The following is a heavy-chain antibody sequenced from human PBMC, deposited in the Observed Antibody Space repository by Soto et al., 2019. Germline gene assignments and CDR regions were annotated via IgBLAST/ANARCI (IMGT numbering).Heavy chain of an antibody. V-gene: IGHV3-23*01. Sequence: GGPLRLSCAASGFTFSSYAMSWVRQAPGKGLEWVSAISGSGGSTYYADSVKGRFTISRDNSKNTLYLQMNSLRAEDTAVYYCAKGGYSSGWYPSTGYFDYWGQGTLVTVSS. J-gene: IGHJ4*02. D-gene: IGHD6-19*01. CDR2: ISGSGGST. CDR1: GFTFSSYA. CDR3: AKGGYSSGWYPSTGYFDY.